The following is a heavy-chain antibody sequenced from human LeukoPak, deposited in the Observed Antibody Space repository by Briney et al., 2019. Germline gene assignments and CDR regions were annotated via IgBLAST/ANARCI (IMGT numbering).Heavy chain of an antibody. J-gene: IGHJ5*02. Sequence: SETLSLTCAVSGYSISSGYYWGWIRQPPGKGLECIGSIYHSGSTYYNQSLKSRVTISVATSRNQCSLKLSSVTAADTAVYYCARRDTYYDFWSGYHNWFDPWGQGTLVTVSS. V-gene: IGHV4-38-2*01. D-gene: IGHD3-3*01. CDR3: ARRDTYYDFWSGYHNWFDP. CDR1: GYSISSGYY. CDR2: IYHSGST.